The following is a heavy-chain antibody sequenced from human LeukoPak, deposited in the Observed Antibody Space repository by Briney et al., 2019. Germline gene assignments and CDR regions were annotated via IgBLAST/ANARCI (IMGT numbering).Heavy chain of an antibody. CDR1: GGSIKSGSYY. D-gene: IGHD6-25*01. V-gene: IGHV4-39*07. J-gene: IGHJ5*02. CDR3: VRVGAAGWLDP. CDR2: IYYAGST. Sequence: SETLSLTCTVSGGSIKSGSYYWGWIRQPPGKGLEWIGHIYYAGSTSYNVSLESRLTVSIDTSKDQFSLKLGSVTAADTAVYHCVRVGAAGWLDPWGQGTLVTVSS.